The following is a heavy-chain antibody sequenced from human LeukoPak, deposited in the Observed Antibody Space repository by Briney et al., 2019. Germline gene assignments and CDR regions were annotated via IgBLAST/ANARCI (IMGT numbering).Heavy chain of an antibody. CDR2: ISYDGSNK. CDR1: GFTFSSYA. V-gene: IGHV3-30*04. J-gene: IGHJ4*02. D-gene: IGHD3-22*01. Sequence: GGSLRLSCAASGFTFSSYAMHWVRQAPGKGLEWVAVISYDGSNKYYADSVKGRFTISRDNSKNTLYLQMNSLRAEDTAVYYCARDRGYYDSSGYTRHYFDYWGQGTLVTVSS. CDR3: ARDRGYYDSSGYTRHYFDY.